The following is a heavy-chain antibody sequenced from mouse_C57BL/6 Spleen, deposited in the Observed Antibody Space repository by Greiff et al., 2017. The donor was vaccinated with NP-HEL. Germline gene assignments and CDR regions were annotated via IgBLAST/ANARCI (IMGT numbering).Heavy chain of an antibody. CDR2: INPNNGGT. D-gene: IGHD2-5*01. J-gene: IGHJ3*01. CDR3: ARPSYYSTFAY. CDR1: GYTFTDYY. V-gene: IGHV1-26*01. Sequence: EVQLQQSGPELVKPGASVKISCKASGYTFTDYYMNWVKQSHGKSLEWIGDINPNNGGTSYNQKFKGKATLTVDKSSSTAYMELRSLTSEDSAVYYCARPSYYSTFAYWGQGTLVTVSA.